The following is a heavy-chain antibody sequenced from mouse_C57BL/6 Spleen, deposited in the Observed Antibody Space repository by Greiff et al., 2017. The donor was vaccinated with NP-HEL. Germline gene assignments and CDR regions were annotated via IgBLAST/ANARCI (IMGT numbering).Heavy chain of an antibody. CDR2: IRLKSDNYAT. V-gene: IGHV6-3*01. Sequence: EVQRVESGGGLVQPGGSMKLSCVASGFTFSNYWMNWVRQSPEKGLEWVAQIRLKSDNYATHYAESVKGRFTISRDDSKSSVYLQMNNLRAEDTGIYYCTPYYYGPFAYWGQGTLVTVSA. CDR1: GFTFSNYW. J-gene: IGHJ3*01. CDR3: TPYYYGPFAY. D-gene: IGHD1-1*01.